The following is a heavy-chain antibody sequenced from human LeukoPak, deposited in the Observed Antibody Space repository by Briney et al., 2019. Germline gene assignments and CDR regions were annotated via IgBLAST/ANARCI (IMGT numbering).Heavy chain of an antibody. CDR3: VKMGTYYYDSSGSNY. Sequence: PGGSLRLSCSASGFTFSRYAMHWVRQAPGKGLEYVSVISSNGGSRYYADSVKGRFTISRDNSKNTLYLQMSSLRAGDTAVYYCVKMGTYYYDSSGSNYWGQGTLVTVSS. V-gene: IGHV3-64D*09. J-gene: IGHJ4*02. CDR2: ISSNGGSR. D-gene: IGHD3-22*01. CDR1: GFTFSRYA.